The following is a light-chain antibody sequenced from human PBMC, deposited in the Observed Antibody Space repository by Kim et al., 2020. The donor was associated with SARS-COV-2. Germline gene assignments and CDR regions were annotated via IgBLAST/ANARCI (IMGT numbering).Light chain of an antibody. CDR3: QVWDSSSDPYV. J-gene: IGLJ1*01. CDR1: NIGSKS. V-gene: IGLV3-21*04. CDR2: YDS. Sequence: SYELTQPPSVSVAPGKTARITCGGNNIGSKSVHWYQQKPGQAHVLVIYYDSDRPSGSPERCSGSNSGNTATLTISRVEAGDEADYYCQVWDSSSDPYVFGTGTKVTVL.